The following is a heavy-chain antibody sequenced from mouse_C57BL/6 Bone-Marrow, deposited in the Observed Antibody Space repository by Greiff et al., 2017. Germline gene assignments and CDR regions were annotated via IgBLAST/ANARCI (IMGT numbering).Heavy chain of an antibody. Sequence: QVQLQQPGAELVMPGASVKLSCKASGYTFTSYWMHWVKQRPGQGLEWIGEIDPSDSYTNSNQKFKGKSTLTVDKSASTAYMQHSSLTSEDSAVYYCARTLYSNYGAYWGQGTLVTVSA. CDR3: ARTLYSNYGAY. V-gene: IGHV1-69*01. D-gene: IGHD2-5*01. CDR1: GYTFTSYW. J-gene: IGHJ3*01. CDR2: IDPSDSYT.